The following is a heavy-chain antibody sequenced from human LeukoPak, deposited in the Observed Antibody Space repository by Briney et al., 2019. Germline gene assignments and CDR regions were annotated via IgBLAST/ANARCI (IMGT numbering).Heavy chain of an antibody. CDR3: ARGAGWYQF. CDR2: IYYTGHT. J-gene: IGHJ4*02. CDR1: GGSINNFY. D-gene: IGHD6-19*01. Sequence: ETLSLTCTLSGGSINNFYWSWIRQPPGKGLEWIGYIYYTGHTNYNPSLKSRVTISEDTSKNQFSLRLSSVTAADTAVYYCARGAGWYQFWGQGTLVTVSS. V-gene: IGHV4-59*01.